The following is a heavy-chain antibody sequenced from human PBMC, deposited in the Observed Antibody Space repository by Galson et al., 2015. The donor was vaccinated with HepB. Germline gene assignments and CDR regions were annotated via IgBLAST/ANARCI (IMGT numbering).Heavy chain of an antibody. D-gene: IGHD2-15*01. CDR2: IYSGGST. CDR3: ARFNGGKAGVDY. Sequence: SLRLSCAASGFTVSSNYMSWVRQAPGKGLEWVSVIYSGGSTYYADSVKGRFTISRDNSKNTLYLQMSSLRAEDTAVYYCARFNGGKAGVDYWGHGTLVTVSS. CDR1: GFTVSSNY. V-gene: IGHV3-53*01. J-gene: IGHJ4*01.